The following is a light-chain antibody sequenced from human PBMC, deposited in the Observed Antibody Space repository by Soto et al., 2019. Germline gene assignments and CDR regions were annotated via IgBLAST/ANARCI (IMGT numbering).Light chain of an antibody. CDR3: QQYNCWTTIT. V-gene: IGKV3-15*01. CDR2: GAS. J-gene: IGKJ5*01. CDR1: QSISSK. Sequence: EIVMTQSPATLSVSPGERATLSCRASQSISSKLGWYQQRPGQAPRLLIYGASTRATGIPARFSSSGSGTEFTLTISSLQSEDSAVYYCQQYNCWTTITFGQGTRLEIK.